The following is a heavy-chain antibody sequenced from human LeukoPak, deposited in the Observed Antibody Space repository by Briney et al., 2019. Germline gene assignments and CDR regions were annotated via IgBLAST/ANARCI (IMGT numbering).Heavy chain of an antibody. CDR1: GYTFTGYY. V-gene: IGHV1-18*04. J-gene: IGHJ1*01. CDR2: ISAYNGNT. D-gene: IGHD3-3*01. Sequence: ASVKVSCKASGYTFTGYYMHWVRQAPGQGLEWMGWISAYNGNTNYAQKLQGRVTMTTDTSTSTAYMELRSLRSDDTAVYYCARYGDYDFWSKDFQHWGQGTLVTVSS. CDR3: ARYGDYDFWSKDFQH.